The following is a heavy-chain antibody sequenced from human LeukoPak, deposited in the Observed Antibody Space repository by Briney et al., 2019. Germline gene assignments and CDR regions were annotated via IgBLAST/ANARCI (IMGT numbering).Heavy chain of an antibody. Sequence: TGGSLRLSCAASGFTFSSYGMSWVRQAPGKGLEWVSAISGSGGSTYYADSVKGRFTISRDNSKNMLYLQMNSLRAEDTAVYYCAKFHGGYCSSTSCRTNYFDYWGQGTLVTVSS. CDR1: GFTFSSYG. D-gene: IGHD2-2*01. CDR2: ISGSGGST. V-gene: IGHV3-23*01. CDR3: AKFHGGYCSSTSCRTNYFDY. J-gene: IGHJ4*02.